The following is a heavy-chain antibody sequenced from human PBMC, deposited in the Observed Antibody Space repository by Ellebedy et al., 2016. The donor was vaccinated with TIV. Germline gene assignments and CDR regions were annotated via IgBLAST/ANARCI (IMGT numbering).Heavy chain of an antibody. CDR3: ARERAYYYYMDV. CDR2: LYYSGST. V-gene: IGHV4-59*01. Sequence: GSLRLSCTVSGGSISSYYWSWIRQPPGKGLEWIGYLYYSGSTNYNPSLKSRVTISVDTSKNQFSLKLSSVTAADTAVYYCARERAYYYYMDVWGKGTTVTVSS. J-gene: IGHJ6*03. CDR1: GGSISSYY.